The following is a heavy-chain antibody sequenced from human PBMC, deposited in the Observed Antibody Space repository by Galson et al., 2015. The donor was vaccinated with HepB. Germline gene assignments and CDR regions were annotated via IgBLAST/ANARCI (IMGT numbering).Heavy chain of an antibody. D-gene: IGHD6-13*01. CDR3: ARQYSSSWYGGVDY. J-gene: IGHJ4*02. V-gene: IGHV4-61*02. CDR1: GGSISSGSYY. Sequence: TLSLTCTVSGGSISSGSYYWSWIRQPAGKGLEWIGRIYTSGSTNYNPSLKSRVTMSVDTSKNQFSLKLSSVTAADTAVYYCARQYSSSWYGGVDYWGQGTLVTVSS. CDR2: IYTSGST.